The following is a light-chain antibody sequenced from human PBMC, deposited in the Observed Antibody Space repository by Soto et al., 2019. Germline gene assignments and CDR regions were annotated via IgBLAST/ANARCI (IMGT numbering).Light chain of an antibody. V-gene: IGKV3-20*01. J-gene: IGKJ1*01. CDR1: QSVSSSY. Sequence: EIVLTQSPVTLSLSPGERATLSCRASQSVSSSYLAWYQQKPGQAPRLPIYGASSRATGIPDRFSGSGSGTDFTLTISRLEPEDFAVYYCQQYGSSPPWTFGQGTKV. CDR2: GAS. CDR3: QQYGSSPPWT.